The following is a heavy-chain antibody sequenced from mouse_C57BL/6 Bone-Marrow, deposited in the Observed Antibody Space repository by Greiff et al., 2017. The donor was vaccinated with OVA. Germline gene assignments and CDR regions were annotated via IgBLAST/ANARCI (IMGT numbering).Heavy chain of an antibody. Sequence: EVQVVESGGDLVKPGGSLKLPCAASGFTFSSYGTSWVRQTPDKRLEWVATISSGGSYTYYPDSVKGRFTISRDNAKNTLYLQMSSLKSEDTAMYYCARHPFYYGSSYWYFDVWGTGTTVTVSS. V-gene: IGHV5-6*01. CDR1: GFTFSSYG. J-gene: IGHJ1*03. CDR2: ISSGGSYT. CDR3: ARHPFYYGSSYWYFDV. D-gene: IGHD1-1*01.